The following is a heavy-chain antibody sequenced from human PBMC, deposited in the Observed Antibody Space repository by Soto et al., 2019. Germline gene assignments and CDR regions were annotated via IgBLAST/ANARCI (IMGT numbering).Heavy chain of an antibody. D-gene: IGHD3-3*01. V-gene: IGHV4-59*01. Sequence: PSETLSLTCTVSGGSISSYYWSWIRQPPGKGLEWIGYIYYSGSTNYNPSLKSRVTISVATSKNQFSLKLRSVTAADTAVYYCARARLEFRLESWGQGTLVTVS. CDR2: IYYSGST. J-gene: IGHJ4*02. CDR1: GGSISSYY. CDR3: ARARLEFRLES.